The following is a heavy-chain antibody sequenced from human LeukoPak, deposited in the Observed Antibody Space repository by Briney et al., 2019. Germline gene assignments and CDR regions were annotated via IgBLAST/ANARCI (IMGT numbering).Heavy chain of an antibody. D-gene: IGHD6-13*01. CDR1: GGTFSSYA. CDR3: ASAPRYSSSWPNNWFDP. V-gene: IGHV1-69*13. Sequence: SVKVSCKASGGTFSSYAISWVRQAPGQGLEWMGGIIPIFGTANYAQKFQGRVTITADESTSTAYMELSSLRSEDTAVYFCASAPRYSSSWPNNWFDPWGQGALVTVSS. J-gene: IGHJ5*02. CDR2: IIPIFGTA.